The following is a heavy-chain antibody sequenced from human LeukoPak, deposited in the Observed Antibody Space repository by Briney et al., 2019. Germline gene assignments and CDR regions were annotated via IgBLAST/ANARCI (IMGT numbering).Heavy chain of an antibody. V-gene: IGHV3-23*01. CDR2: ISGSGGST. D-gene: IGHD3-22*01. CDR1: GFTFSSYA. CDR3: VKVSYYDTSGYRIVDG. Sequence: PGGSLRLSCAASGFTFSSYAMSWVRQAPGKGLEWVSGISGSGGSTSYADSVKGRFTISRDNSKNTLYLQMNSLRAEDTAVYYCVKVSYYDTSGYRIVDGWGQGTLVTVSS. J-gene: IGHJ4*02.